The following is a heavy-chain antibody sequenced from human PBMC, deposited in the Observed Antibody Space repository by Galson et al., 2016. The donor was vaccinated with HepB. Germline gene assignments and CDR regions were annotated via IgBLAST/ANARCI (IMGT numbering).Heavy chain of an antibody. CDR1: GFTFSRFG. CDR3: ARDLWGDCSTTTCSHLDY. D-gene: IGHD2-15*01. J-gene: IGHJ4*02. Sequence: SLRLSCAASGFTFSRFGMHWVRQAPGKGLESVAVIWFDGRDAYYGDSVKGRFTISKDNSKNTLYLQMNSLRVEDTAVYYFARDLWGDCSTTTCSHLDYWGQGTLVTVSS. CDR2: IWFDGRDA. V-gene: IGHV3-33*01.